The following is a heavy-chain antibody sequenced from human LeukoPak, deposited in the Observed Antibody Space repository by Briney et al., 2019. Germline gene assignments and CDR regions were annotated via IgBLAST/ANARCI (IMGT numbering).Heavy chain of an antibody. J-gene: IGHJ4*02. V-gene: IGHV4-34*01. Sequence: ETLSLTCAVYGGSFSGYYWGWIRQPPGKGLEWIGEINHSGSTNYNPSLKSRVTISVDTSKNQFSLKLSSVTAADTAVYYCARGPTSQWLERDFDYWGQGTLVTVSS. CDR1: GGSFSGYY. CDR3: ARGPTSQWLERDFDY. D-gene: IGHD6-19*01. CDR2: INHSGST.